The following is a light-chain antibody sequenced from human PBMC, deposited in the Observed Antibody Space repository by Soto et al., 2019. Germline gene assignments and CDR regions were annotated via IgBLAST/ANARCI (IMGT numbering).Light chain of an antibody. CDR1: QSVSRY. CDR3: QQRYNFLT. J-gene: IGKJ4*01. V-gene: IGKV3-11*01. CDR2: DSS. Sequence: EIALTQSPGTLSLSPGERATLSGRASQSVSRYLAWYQQKPGQAPRLLIYDSSHKAPGITARFSGSGSGTDFTHTISSLEPEDFAIYYCQQRYNFLTFGGGTKVEI.